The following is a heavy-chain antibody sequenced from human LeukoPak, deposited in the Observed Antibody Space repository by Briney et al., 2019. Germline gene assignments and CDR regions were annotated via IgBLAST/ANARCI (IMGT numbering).Heavy chain of an antibody. D-gene: IGHD3-3*01. Sequence: SETLSLACAVYGGSFSGYYWSWIRQPPGKGLEWIGEINHSGSTNYNPSLKSRVTISVDTSKNQFSLKLSSVTAADTAVYYCARGGLWSGYYGWGQGTLVTVSS. V-gene: IGHV4-34*01. J-gene: IGHJ4*02. CDR1: GGSFSGYY. CDR2: INHSGST. CDR3: ARGGLWSGYYG.